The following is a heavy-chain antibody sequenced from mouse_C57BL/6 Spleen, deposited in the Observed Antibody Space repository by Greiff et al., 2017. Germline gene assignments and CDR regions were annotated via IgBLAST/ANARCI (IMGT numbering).Heavy chain of an antibody. CDR1: GYSFTDYN. J-gene: IGHJ3*01. CDR2: INPNYGTT. V-gene: IGHV1-39*01. D-gene: IGHD2-1*01. Sequence: VHVKQSGPELVKPGASVKISCKASGYSFTDYNMNWVKQSNGKSLEWIGVINPNYGTTSYNQKFKGKATLTVDQSSSTAYMQLNSLTSEDSAVYYCAGRDYGNYVFAYWGQGTLVTVSA. CDR3: AGRDYGNYVFAY.